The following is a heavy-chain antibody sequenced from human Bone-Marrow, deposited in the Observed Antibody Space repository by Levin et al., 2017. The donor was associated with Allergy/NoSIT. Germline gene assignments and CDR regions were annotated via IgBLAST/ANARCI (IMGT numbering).Heavy chain of an antibody. CDR2: ISSSSSYI. D-gene: IGHD3-10*01. CDR3: ARDPRYYGSGSYNFDY. V-gene: IGHV3-21*01. J-gene: IGHJ4*02. Sequence: GGSLRLSCAASGFTFSSYSMNWVRQAPGKGLEWVSSISSSSSYIYYADSVKGRFTISRDNAKNSLYLQMNSLRAEDTAVYYCARDPRYYGSGSYNFDYWGQGSLVTVSS. CDR1: GFTFSSYS.